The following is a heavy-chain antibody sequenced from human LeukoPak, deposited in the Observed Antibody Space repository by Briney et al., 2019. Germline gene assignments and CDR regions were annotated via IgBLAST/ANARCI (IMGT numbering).Heavy chain of an antibody. Sequence: SVNVACKLSGGTFGSYATSWVRPAAGQGSEWMGRTLPIVGKANYAQKFPGRVTITAGKSTRTAYMEVSSLRSEETAVYYCARLPAYGDCGGDCHLDYWGQGTLVTVSS. CDR1: GGTFGSYA. J-gene: IGHJ4*02. D-gene: IGHD2-21*02. V-gene: IGHV1-69*04. CDR2: TLPIVGKA. CDR3: ARLPAYGDCGGDCHLDY.